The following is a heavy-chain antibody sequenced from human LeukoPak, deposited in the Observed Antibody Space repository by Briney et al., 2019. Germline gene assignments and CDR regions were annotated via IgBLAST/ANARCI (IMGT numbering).Heavy chain of an antibody. CDR1: GYTFTGYY. CDR3: ARDASPYWSGYLNWFDP. J-gene: IGHJ5*02. CDR2: INPNSGGT. Sequence: ASVKVSCKASGYTFTGYYMHWVRQAPGQGLEWMGWINPNSGGTNYAQKFQGRVTMTRDTSISTAYMELSRLRSDDTAVYYCARDASPYWSGYLNWFDPWGQGTLVTVSS. V-gene: IGHV1-2*02. D-gene: IGHD3-3*01.